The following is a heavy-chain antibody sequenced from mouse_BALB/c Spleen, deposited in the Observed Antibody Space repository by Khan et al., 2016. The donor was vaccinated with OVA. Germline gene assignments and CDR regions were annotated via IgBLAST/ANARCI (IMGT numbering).Heavy chain of an antibody. CDR1: GSTFTNYY. Sequence: QVQLKQSGPELVKPGASVRISCKTSGSTFTNYYIHWVKQRPGQGLEWIGWIFPGNVNTTYTENFKGKATLTADTSSSTAYILLSSLTSEDSAVYYCARGDYYGTYAMDYCGQGTSVIVSS. V-gene: IGHV1S56*01. D-gene: IGHD1-1*01. CDR2: IFPGNVNT. CDR3: ARGDYYGTYAMDY. J-gene: IGHJ4*01.